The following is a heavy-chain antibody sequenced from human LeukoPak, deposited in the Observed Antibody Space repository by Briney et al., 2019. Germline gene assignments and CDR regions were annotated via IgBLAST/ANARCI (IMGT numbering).Heavy chain of an antibody. CDR3: ARAGVCSTTSCDGGIDY. CDR2: ISTTSNYI. D-gene: IGHD2-2*01. CDR1: GFTFSSYN. V-gene: IGHV3-21*06. J-gene: IGHJ4*02. Sequence: PGGSLRLSCAASGFTFSSYNMKWVRQAPGKGLEWVSFISTTSNYIYYADSVKGRFTISRDNAKYSLYLQMNSLRGEDAALYYCARAGVCSTTSCDGGIDYWGQGTLVTVSS.